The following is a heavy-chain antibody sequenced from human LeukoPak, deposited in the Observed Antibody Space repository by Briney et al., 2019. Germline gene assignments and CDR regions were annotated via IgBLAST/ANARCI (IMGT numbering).Heavy chain of an antibody. CDR3: ARVSSGWYHSWFDP. V-gene: IGHV1-2*02. D-gene: IGHD6-19*01. CDR1: GYTFTGYY. J-gene: IGHJ5*02. CDR2: INPNSGGT. Sequence: ASVKVSCKASGYTFTGYYMHWVRQAPGQGLEWMGWINPNSGGTNYAQKFQGRVAMTRDTSISTAYMELSRLRSDDTAVYYCARVSSGWYHSWFDPWGQGTLVTVSS.